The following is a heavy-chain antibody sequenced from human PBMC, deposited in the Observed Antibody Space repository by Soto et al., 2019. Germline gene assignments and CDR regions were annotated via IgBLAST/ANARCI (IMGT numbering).Heavy chain of an antibody. J-gene: IGHJ6*02. CDR3: ARGLPWITIFGVANSPYYYGTDV. CDR1: GGSFSGYY. Sequence: SETLSLTCAVYGGSFSGYYWSWIRQPPGKGLEWIGEINHSGSTNYNPSLKSRVTISVDTSKNQFSLKLSSVTAADTAVYYCARGLPWITIFGVANSPYYYGTDVGGQGTTVTVSS. V-gene: IGHV4-34*01. CDR2: INHSGST. D-gene: IGHD3-3*01.